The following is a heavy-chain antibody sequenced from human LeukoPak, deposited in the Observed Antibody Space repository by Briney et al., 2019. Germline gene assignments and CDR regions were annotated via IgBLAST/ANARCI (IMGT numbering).Heavy chain of an antibody. J-gene: IGHJ6*03. CDR3: AKDPAKYSSSWFNYYYYMDV. V-gene: IGHV3-23*01. D-gene: IGHD6-13*01. CDR2: ISGSGGST. Sequence: GGSLRLSCAASGFTFSSYAMSWVRQAPGKGLEWVSAISGSGGSTYYADSVKGRFTISRDNSKNTLYLQMNSLRAEDTAVYYCAKDPAKYSSSWFNYYYYMDVWGKGITVTVSS. CDR1: GFTFSSYA.